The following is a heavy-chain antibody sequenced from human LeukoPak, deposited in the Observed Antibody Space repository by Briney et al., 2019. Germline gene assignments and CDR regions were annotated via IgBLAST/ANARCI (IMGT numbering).Heavy chain of an antibody. D-gene: IGHD6-13*01. J-gene: IGHJ6*03. Sequence: SVKVSCKASGDTLSSYAISGVRQAPGQGLEWMGDIISIFGTANYAQKFEGRVTITPDESTSTAYMELSSLRSGDGAVYYCARAGYSRRWYKEGRYYIDVWGKGTMVTVSS. CDR2: IISIFGTA. V-gene: IGHV1-69*13. CDR3: ARAGYSRRWYKEGRYYIDV. CDR1: GDTLSSYA.